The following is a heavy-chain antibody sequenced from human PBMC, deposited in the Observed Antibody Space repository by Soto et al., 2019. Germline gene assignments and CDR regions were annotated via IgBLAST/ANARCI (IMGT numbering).Heavy chain of an antibody. V-gene: IGHV3-7*03. CDR3: SSCQGGYYGSSNYCPCWSFDP. CDR2: IKQDGPDK. D-gene: IGHD3-22*01. J-gene: IGHJ5*02. CDR1: GFTFSRFW. Sequence: GGSLRLSCAASGFTFSRFWMGWVRQAPGKGLEWVATIKQDGPDKYYVDSVKGRFTISRDNAKKSMYLQMNSLGAEDTAVYHWSSCQGGYYGSSNYCPCWSFDPWGQGTLVTVSS.